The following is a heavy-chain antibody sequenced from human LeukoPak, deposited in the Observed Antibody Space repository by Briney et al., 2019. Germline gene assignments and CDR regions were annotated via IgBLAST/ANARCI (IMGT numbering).Heavy chain of an antibody. CDR3: AKDRGYSGYDRGLDY. CDR2: IRYDGSNK. D-gene: IGHD5-12*01. V-gene: IGHV3-30*02. Sequence: PGGSLRLSCAASGFTFSSYSMNWVRQAPGKGLEWVAFIRYDGSNKYYADSVKGRFTISRDNSKNTLYLQMNSLRAEDTAVYYCAKDRGYSGYDRGLDYWGQGTLVTVSS. CDR1: GFTFSSYS. J-gene: IGHJ4*02.